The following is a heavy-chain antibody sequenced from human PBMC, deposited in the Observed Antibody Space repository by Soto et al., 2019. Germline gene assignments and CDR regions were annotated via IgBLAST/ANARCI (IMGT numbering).Heavy chain of an antibody. CDR2: ISGSGGST. Sequence: GGSLRLSCSASGFTFSSYAMSWVRQAPGKGLEWVSAISGSGGSTYYADSVKGRFTISIDNSKNTLYLQMNSLRAEDTAVYYCAKSTPTIVATIGYAFDIWGQGTMVTRLL. CDR3: AKSTPTIVATIGYAFDI. D-gene: IGHD5-12*01. J-gene: IGHJ3*02. CDR1: GFTFSSYA. V-gene: IGHV3-23*01.